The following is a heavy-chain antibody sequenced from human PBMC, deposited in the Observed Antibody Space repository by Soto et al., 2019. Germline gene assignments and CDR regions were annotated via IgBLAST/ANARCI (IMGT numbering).Heavy chain of an antibody. Sequence: PGGSLRLSCAASGFTFSSYGMHWVRQAPGKGLEWVAVISYDGSNKYYADSVKGRFTISRDNSKNTLYLQMNSLRAEDTAVYYCAKDPPTGDGSGSYLSDYWGQGTLVTVSS. J-gene: IGHJ4*02. CDR3: AKDPPTGDGSGSYLSDY. CDR1: GFTFSSYG. V-gene: IGHV3-30*18. D-gene: IGHD3-10*01. CDR2: ISYDGSNK.